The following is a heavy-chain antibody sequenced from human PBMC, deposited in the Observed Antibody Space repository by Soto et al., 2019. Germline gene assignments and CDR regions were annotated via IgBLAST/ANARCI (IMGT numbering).Heavy chain of an antibody. Sequence: QVQLVQSGAEVKKPGSSLKVSCTVSGGTLTIYAISWLGQAPDQGLEWMGGIITAFGPAIYAQKFQGRVSITADESTQTAHMDLSSLRSEDTAVYYCAAGGSWARLDNWGQGTLVTVSS. CDR2: IITAFGPA. CDR3: AAGGSWARLDN. CDR1: GGTLTIYA. V-gene: IGHV1-69*01. J-gene: IGHJ4*02. D-gene: IGHD6-13*01.